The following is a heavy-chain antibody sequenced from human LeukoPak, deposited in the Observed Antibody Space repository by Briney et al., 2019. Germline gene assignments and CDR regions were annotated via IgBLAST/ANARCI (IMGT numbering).Heavy chain of an antibody. V-gene: IGHV1-2*02. Sequence: AASVKVSCKASGYTFTGYYMHSVRQAPGQGLEWMGWINPDSGGTNFAQKFQGRVTMTRDTSSGTAYMELSRLRSDDTAIYYCARSWLLLWLLGYWGQGTLVTVSS. CDR1: GYTFTGYY. CDR2: INPDSGGT. CDR3: ARSWLLLWLLGY. J-gene: IGHJ4*02. D-gene: IGHD3-10*01.